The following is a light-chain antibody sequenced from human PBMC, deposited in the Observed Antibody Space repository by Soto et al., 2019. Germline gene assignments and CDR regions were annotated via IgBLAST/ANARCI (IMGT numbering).Light chain of an antibody. CDR1: QSVSSY. CDR3: QQLRTRHPRIT. V-gene: IGKV3-11*01. Sequence: EIVLTQSPATLSLSPGERATLSCRASQSVSSYLAWYQQKPGQAPRLLIYDASNRATGIPARFSGSGSGTDLSLTISSLEPEDFAVYYCQQLRTRHPRITLGHGTLLEIK. CDR2: DAS. J-gene: IGKJ5*01.